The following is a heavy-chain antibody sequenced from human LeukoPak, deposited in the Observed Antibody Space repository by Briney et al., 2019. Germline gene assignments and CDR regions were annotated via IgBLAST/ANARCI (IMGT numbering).Heavy chain of an antibody. D-gene: IGHD3-3*01. Sequence: ASVKVSCKASGYTFTSYDINWVRQATGQGLEWMGWMNPNSGNTGYAQKFQGRVTTTRNTSISTAYMELSSLRSEDTAVYYCARGSTPPYYDFWSGYFSYGMDVWGQGTTVTVSS. CDR3: ARGSTPPYYDFWSGYFSYGMDV. J-gene: IGHJ6*02. CDR2: MNPNSGNT. CDR1: GYTFTSYD. V-gene: IGHV1-8*01.